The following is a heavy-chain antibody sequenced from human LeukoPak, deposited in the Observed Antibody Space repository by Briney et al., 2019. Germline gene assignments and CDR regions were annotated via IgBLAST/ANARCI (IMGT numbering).Heavy chain of an antibody. D-gene: IGHD3-22*01. Sequence: GGSLRLSCTASGFTFSSYAMSWVRQAPGKGLEWVSAISGSGGRTYYTDTVKGRFTISRDNSKNTLYLQMNSLRAEDTAVYYCARPYYYDSSGYEYYFDYWGQGTLVTVSS. V-gene: IGHV3-23*01. CDR1: GFTFSSYA. CDR3: ARPYYYDSSGYEYYFDY. CDR2: ISGSGGRT. J-gene: IGHJ4*02.